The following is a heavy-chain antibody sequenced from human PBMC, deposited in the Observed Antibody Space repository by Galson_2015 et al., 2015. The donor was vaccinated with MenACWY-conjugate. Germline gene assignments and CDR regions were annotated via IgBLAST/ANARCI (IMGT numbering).Heavy chain of an antibody. CDR1: GFTFSNYY. D-gene: IGHD3-10*01. J-gene: IGHJ4*02. CDR2: LYGDGQST. V-gene: IGHV3-74*01. CDR3: ARGDYYAYSFDS. Sequence: SLRLSCAASGFTFSNYYMHWVRHAPGEGLVWVSRLYGDGQSTNYADSVKGRFSISRDNVKNTLYLQMNSLTAEDTAVYYCARGDYYAYSFDSWGQGTLVTVSS.